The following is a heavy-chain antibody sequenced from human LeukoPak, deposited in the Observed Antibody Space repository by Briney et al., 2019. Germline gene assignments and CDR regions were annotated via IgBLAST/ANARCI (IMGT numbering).Heavy chain of an antibody. CDR2: IKSKTDGGTT. CDR3: AKDRSRTATIYYFDY. D-gene: IGHD5-12*01. J-gene: IGHJ4*02. CDR1: GFSVSNAW. Sequence: GGSLRLSCAASGFSVSNAWMSCVRQAPGKGLEWVGRIKSKTDGGTTDYAAPVKGRFTISRDDSKNTLFLQMNSLRVDDTAVYYCAKDRSRTATIYYFDYWGQGTLVTVSS. V-gene: IGHV3-15*01.